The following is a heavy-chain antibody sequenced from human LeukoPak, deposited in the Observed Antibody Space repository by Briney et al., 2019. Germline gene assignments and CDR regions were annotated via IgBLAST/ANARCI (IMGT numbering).Heavy chain of an antibody. CDR2: IYYSGKT. CDR3: ARGIGSGYTDD. CDR1: GGSIGRSSYY. Sequence: SETLSLTCTVSGGSIGRSSYYWGWIRQPPGKGLEWIGNIYYSGKTDYNPSLKSRVTISVDTSKNHFSLKLTSVTAADTAVYYCARGIGSGYTDDWGHGTLVTVSS. V-gene: IGHV4-39*07. D-gene: IGHD3-22*01. J-gene: IGHJ4*01.